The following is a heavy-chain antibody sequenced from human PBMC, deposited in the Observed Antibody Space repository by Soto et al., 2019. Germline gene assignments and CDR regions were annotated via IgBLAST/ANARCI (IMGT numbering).Heavy chain of an antibody. CDR3: ARTYDYVWGSYRTFDY. J-gene: IGHJ4*02. CDR2: IYHSGST. Sequence: SETLSLTCAVSGGSIGSSTWWSGVRQPPGKGLEWIGEIYHSGSTNYNPSLKSRVTISVDKSKNQFSLKLSSVTAADTAVYYCARTYDYVWGSYRTFDYWGQGTLVT. CDR1: GGSIGSSTW. D-gene: IGHD3-16*02. V-gene: IGHV4-4*02.